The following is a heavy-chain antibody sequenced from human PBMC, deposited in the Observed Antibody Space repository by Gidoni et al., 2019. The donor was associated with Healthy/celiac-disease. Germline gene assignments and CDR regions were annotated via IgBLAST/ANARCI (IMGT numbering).Heavy chain of an antibody. CDR1: GYTFTGYY. CDR2: INPNSGGT. J-gene: IGHJ6*02. Sequence: QVQLVQSGAEVKKPGASVKVSCKASGYTFTGYYMPWVRQAPGQGLEWMGWINPNSGGTNYAQKFQGWVTMTRDTSISTAYMELSRLRSDDTAVYYCAREGIVGGSYLRYYYYGMDVWGQGTTVTVSS. CDR3: AREGIVGGSYLRYYYYGMDV. D-gene: IGHD1-26*01. V-gene: IGHV1-2*04.